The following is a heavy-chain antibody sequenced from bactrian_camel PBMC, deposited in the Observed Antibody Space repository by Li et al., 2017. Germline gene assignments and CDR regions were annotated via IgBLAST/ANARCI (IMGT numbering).Heavy chain of an antibody. J-gene: IGHJ4*01. D-gene: IGHD6*01. CDR1: DKSVRSFD. CDR2: ISPGGFS. Sequence: QLVEFGGGSVQAGGSLRLSCVASDKSVRSFDMAWFRQAPGKAREGVANISPGGFSAYANSVQGRFTISRDNAKNTLNLQMNNLKPEDTGMYYCAAWAFSVCTVATGLSMNQWCGQGTQVTVS. V-gene: IGHV3S55*01.